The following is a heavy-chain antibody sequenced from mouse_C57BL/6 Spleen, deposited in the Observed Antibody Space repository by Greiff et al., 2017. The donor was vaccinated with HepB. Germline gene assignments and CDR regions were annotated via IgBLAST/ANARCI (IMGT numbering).Heavy chain of an antibody. Sequence: VQLQQPGTELVKPGASVKLSCKASGYTFTSYWMHWVKQRPGQGLEWIGNINPSNGGTNYNEKFKSKATLTVDKSSSTAYMQLSSLTSEDSAVYYCARGITTVAWYFDVWGTGTTVTVSS. D-gene: IGHD1-1*01. CDR2: INPSNGGT. V-gene: IGHV1-53*01. CDR1: GYTFTSYW. J-gene: IGHJ1*03. CDR3: ARGITTVAWYFDV.